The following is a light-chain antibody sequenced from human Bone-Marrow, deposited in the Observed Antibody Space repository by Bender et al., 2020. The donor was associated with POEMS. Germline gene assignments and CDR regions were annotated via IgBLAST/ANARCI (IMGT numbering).Light chain of an antibody. J-gene: IGLJ2*01. CDR1: SSDVVEYNY. Sequence: QSALTQPASVSGSPGQSITISCTGTSSDVVEYNYVSWYQQHPGKAPKLMIYEGSKRPSGVSTRFSGSKSGNTASLTISGLQAEDEADYYCCSYAGGVIFGGGTKLTVL. V-gene: IGLV2-23*01. CDR3: CSYAGGVI. CDR2: EGS.